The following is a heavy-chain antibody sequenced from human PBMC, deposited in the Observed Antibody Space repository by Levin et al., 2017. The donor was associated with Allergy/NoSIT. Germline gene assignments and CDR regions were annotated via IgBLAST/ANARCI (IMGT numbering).Heavy chain of an antibody. CDR3: ARVGTYFDAYDI. CDR2: ISGSGSYI. D-gene: IGHD2/OR15-2a*01. V-gene: IGHV3-21*01. Sequence: GGSLRLSCAVSGFTFSNYNMNWVRQAPGKGLKWVSSISGSGSYINYEDSVKGRFTISRDKAKNSLYLQMNSLRVEDTAVYYCARVGTYFDAYDIWGQGTTVTVSS. J-gene: IGHJ3*02. CDR1: GFTFSNYN.